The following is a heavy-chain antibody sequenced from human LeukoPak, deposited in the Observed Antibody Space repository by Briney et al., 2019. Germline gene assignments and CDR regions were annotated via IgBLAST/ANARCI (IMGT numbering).Heavy chain of an antibody. J-gene: IGHJ6*03. D-gene: IGHD4-17*01. CDR3: ARAWGENGDYADYYYYYMDV. Sequence: ASVKVSCKASGYTFTSYGISWVRQAPGQGLEWMGGIIPIFGTANYAQKFQGRVTITTDESTSTAYMELSSLRSEDTAVYYCARAWGENGDYADYYYYYMDVWGKGTTVTVSS. CDR2: IIPIFGTA. V-gene: IGHV1-69*05. CDR1: GYTFTSYG.